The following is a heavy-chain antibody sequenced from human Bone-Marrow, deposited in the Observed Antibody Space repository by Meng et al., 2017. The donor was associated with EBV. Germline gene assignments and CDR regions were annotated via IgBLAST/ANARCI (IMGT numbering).Heavy chain of an antibody. CDR1: GGSISSGGYS. Sequence: GSGLVNPSQTLSLTCAGSGGSISSGGYSWSWIRQPPGKGLEWIGYIYHSGSTYYNPSLKSRVTISVDRSKNQFSLKLSSVTAADTAVYYCARVVARSYFDYWGQGTLVTASS. CDR3: ARVVARSYFDY. CDR2: IYHSGST. V-gene: IGHV4-30-2*01. J-gene: IGHJ4*02.